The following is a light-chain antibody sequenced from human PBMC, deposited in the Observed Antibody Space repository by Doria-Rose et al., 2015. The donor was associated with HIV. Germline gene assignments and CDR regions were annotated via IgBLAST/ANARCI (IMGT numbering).Light chain of an antibody. V-gene: IGKV3-20*01. CDR1: QSFSSTY. J-gene: IGKJ1*01. CDR2: DGS. CDR3: HQYGTSWT. Sequence: TQSPGTLSLSPGERATLSCRANQSFSSTYLAWYQQKPGQAPSLLIYDGSTRATGIPDRFSASGYGTDFTLTINRLEPEDFALYYCHQYGTSWTFGQGTKVEI.